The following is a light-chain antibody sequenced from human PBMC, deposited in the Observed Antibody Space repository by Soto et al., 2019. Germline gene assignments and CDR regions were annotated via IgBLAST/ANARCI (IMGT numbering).Light chain of an antibody. V-gene: IGKV1-9*01. CDR3: QQVNSFPPFT. J-gene: IGKJ4*01. CDR1: QDISSS. Sequence: DIQLTQSPSFLSASVGDRVTITCRASQDISSSLAWYQQKPGKAPKILMYAASSLESWVPSRFSGSGSGTVFTLTISSLQPDDFATYYCQQVNSFPPFTFGGGTTVEIK. CDR2: AAS.